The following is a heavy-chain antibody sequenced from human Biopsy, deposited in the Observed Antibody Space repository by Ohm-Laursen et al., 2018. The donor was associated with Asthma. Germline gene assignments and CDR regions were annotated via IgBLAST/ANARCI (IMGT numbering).Heavy chain of an antibody. Sequence: ASVKVSCKSSGDSFSIFTYSWVRQAPGQGLEWMGGLSPMIGRANYAQKFQGRVTISADRSTSTAYMELSSLTIEDTAVYSCARGYSGSDRIVYYYSGLEVWGQGTTVTVSS. J-gene: IGHJ6*02. CDR3: ARGYSGSDRIVYYYSGLEV. CDR2: LSPMIGRA. V-gene: IGHV1-69*10. D-gene: IGHD5-12*01. CDR1: GDSFSIFT.